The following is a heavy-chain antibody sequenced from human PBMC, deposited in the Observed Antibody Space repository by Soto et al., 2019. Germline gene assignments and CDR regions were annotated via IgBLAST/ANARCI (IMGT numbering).Heavy chain of an antibody. Sequence: QVQLVQSGAEVKKPGASVKVSCKASGYTFTSYDINWVRQATGQGPEWMGWMNPNSGNTGYAQKFQGRVTMTRNTSISTAYMELSSLRSEDTAVYYCARAAYDSSGYSAEYFQHWGQGTLVTVSS. D-gene: IGHD3-22*01. J-gene: IGHJ1*01. V-gene: IGHV1-8*01. CDR1: GYTFTSYD. CDR2: MNPNSGNT. CDR3: ARAAYDSSGYSAEYFQH.